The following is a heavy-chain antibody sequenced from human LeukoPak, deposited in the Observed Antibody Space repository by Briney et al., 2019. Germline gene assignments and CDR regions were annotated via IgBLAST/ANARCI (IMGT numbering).Heavy chain of an antibody. Sequence: GGSLRLSCGASGFIFSNYDMHWVRQAPGKGLEWVAVISHDGSSKYYADSVKGQFTISRDNSKSTLYLQMNSLRAEDTAVYYCTKGSGYETSDYWGQGTLVTVSS. V-gene: IGHV3-30*18. D-gene: IGHD5-12*01. J-gene: IGHJ4*02. CDR1: GFIFSNYD. CDR3: TKGSGYETSDY. CDR2: ISHDGSSK.